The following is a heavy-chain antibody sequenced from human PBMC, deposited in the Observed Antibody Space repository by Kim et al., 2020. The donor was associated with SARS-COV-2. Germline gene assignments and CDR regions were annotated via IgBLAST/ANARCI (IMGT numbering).Heavy chain of an antibody. D-gene: IGHD5-18*01. CDR3: AREEDTAMVTGYGMDV. J-gene: IGHJ6*02. CDR2: IKQDGSEK. Sequence: GGSLRLSCAASGFTFSSYWMSWVRQAPGKGLEWVANIKQDGSEKYYVDSVKGRFTISRDNAKNSPYLQMNSLRAEDTAVYYCAREEDTAMVTGYGMDVWGQGTTVTVSS. CDR1: GFTFSSYW. V-gene: IGHV3-7*03.